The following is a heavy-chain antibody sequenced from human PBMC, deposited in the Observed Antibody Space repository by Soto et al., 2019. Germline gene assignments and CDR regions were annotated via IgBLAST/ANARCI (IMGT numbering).Heavy chain of an antibody. D-gene: IGHD6-13*01. J-gene: IGHJ6*02. CDR1: GFTFSSYG. V-gene: IGHV3-33*01. CDR3: ARARIAAAGTSSGYYYGMDV. Sequence: GGSLRLSCAASGFTFSSYGRHWVRQAPGKGLEWVAVIWYDGSNKYYADSAKGRFTISRDNSKNTLYLQMNSLRAEDTAVYYCARARIAAAGTSSGYYYGMDVWGQGTTVTVSS. CDR2: IWYDGSNK.